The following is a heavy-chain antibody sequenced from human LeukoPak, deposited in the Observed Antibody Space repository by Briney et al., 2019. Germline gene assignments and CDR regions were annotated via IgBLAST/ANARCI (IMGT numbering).Heavy chain of an antibody. D-gene: IGHD3-16*02. V-gene: IGHV4-34*01. CDR1: GGSFSGYY. CDR3: ARVTLGDLSLPLRYYYYYGMDV. J-gene: IGHJ6*02. Sequence: SETLSLTCAVYGGSFSGYYWSWIRQPPGKGLEWIGEINHSGSTNYNPSLKSRVTISVDTSKNQFSLKLSSVTAADTAVYYCARVTLGDLSLPLRYYYYYGMDVWGQGTTVTVSS. CDR2: INHSGST.